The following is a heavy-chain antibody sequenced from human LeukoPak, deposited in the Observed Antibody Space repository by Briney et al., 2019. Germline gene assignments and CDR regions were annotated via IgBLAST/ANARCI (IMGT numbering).Heavy chain of an antibody. CDR2: IYSGGST. CDR3: ARDSSSWSDLFDY. V-gene: IGHV3-53*01. J-gene: IGHJ4*02. Sequence: GGSLRLSCADSGFTVSSNYMSWVRQAPGKGLEWVSVIYSGGSTYYADSVKGRFTISRDNSKNTLYLQMNSLRAEDTAVYYCARDSSSWSDLFDYWGQGTLVTVSS. CDR1: GFTVSSNY. D-gene: IGHD6-13*01.